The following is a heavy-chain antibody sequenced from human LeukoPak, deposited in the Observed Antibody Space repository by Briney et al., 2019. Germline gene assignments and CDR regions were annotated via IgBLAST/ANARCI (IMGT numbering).Heavy chain of an antibody. CDR2: IKQDGTEQ. V-gene: IGHV3-7*01. CDR1: GFTFSASW. Sequence: PGGSLRLSCAASGFTFSASWMTWVRQAAGNGLEWVANIKQDGTEQYTADSLKGRFTISRDNAKRLLFLQMNSLRVEDTAVYYCARVGPPYYYYYMDVWGNGTTVTVSS. CDR3: ARVGPPYYYYYMDV. J-gene: IGHJ6*03.